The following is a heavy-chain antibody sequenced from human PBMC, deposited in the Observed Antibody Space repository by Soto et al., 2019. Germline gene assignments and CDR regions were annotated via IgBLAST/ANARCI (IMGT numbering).Heavy chain of an antibody. CDR3: TTSTMIVVVTTDAFDI. Sequence: SVSNAWMNWVRPAPGKGLEWVGRIKSKTDGGTTDYAAPVKGRFTISRDDSKNTLYLQMNSLKTEDTAVYYCTTSTMIVVVTTDAFDIWGQGTMVTVSS. V-gene: IGHV3-15*07. D-gene: IGHD3-22*01. J-gene: IGHJ3*02. CDR1: SVSNAW. CDR2: IKSKTDGGTT.